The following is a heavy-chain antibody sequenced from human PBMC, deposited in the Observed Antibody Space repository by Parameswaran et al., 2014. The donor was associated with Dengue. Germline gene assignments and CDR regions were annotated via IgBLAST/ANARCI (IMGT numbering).Heavy chain of an antibody. CDR3: LRETLGGNWFDP. V-gene: IGHV1-2*02. CDR2: VHPNSGGT. Sequence: WVRQAPGQGLEWMGWVHPNSGGTKYAQKFQGRVTMTRDTSINTAYLEVSRLRSDDTAIYYCLRETLGGNWFDPWGQGTLVTVSS. D-gene: IGHD7-27*01. J-gene: IGHJ5*02.